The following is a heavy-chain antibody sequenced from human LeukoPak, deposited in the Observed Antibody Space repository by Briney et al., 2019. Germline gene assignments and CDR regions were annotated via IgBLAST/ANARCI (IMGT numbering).Heavy chain of an antibody. CDR1: GGSISSYY. J-gene: IGHJ6*03. CDR2: NSGTT. CDR3: ARDFRSPNYYYMDV. Sequence: PSETLSLTCTVSGGSISSYYWSWIRQPPGKGLEWIGYNSGTTNYNPSLKSRVTISVDTSKNQFSLKLSSVTAADTAVYYCARDFRSPNYYYMDVWGKGTTVTVSS. V-gene: IGHV4-59*01.